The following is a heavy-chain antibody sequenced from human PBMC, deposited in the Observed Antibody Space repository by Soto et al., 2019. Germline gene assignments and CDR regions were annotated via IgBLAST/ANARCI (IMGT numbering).Heavy chain of an antibody. J-gene: IGHJ6*02. CDR3: TRREYSGYELQSPYGMDV. CDR1: GFTFSGSA. V-gene: IGHV3-73*01. CDR2: IRSKANSYAT. Sequence: PGGSLRLSCAASGFTFSGSAMHWVRQASGKGLEWVGRIRSKANSYATAYAASVKGRFTISRDDSKNTAYLQMNSLKTEDTAVYYCTRREYSGYELQSPYGMDVWGQGTTVTVSS. D-gene: IGHD5-12*01.